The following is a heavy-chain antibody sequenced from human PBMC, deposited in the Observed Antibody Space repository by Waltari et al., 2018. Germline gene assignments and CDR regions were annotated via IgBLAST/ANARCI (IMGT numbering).Heavy chain of an antibody. CDR1: GFTVSSNY. J-gene: IGHJ4*02. V-gene: IGHV3-53*01. Sequence: EVQLVESGGGLIQPGGSLRLSCAASGFTVSSNYMSWVRQAPGKGLEWVSVNYSGGSTYYADSVKGRFTISRDNSKNTLYLQMNSLRAEDTAVYYCARVLGYCSSTSCSHFDYWGQGTLVTVSS. D-gene: IGHD2-2*01. CDR2: NYSGGST. CDR3: ARVLGYCSSTSCSHFDY.